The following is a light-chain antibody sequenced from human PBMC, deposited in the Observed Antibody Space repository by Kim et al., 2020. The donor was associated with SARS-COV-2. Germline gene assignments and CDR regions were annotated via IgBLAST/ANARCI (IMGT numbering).Light chain of an antibody. Sequence: RVTISCSGGTSNIVSNTVTWFQHLPGTAPKLLLFSTNQRPSGVPDRFSGSKSGTSASLAINGLQSEDEADYYCAAWDDSLNGSVVFGGGTKVTVL. V-gene: IGLV1-44*01. J-gene: IGLJ2*01. CDR2: STN. CDR3: AAWDDSLNGSVV. CDR1: TSNIVSNT.